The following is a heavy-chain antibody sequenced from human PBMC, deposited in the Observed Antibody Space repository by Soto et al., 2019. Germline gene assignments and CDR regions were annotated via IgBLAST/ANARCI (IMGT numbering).Heavy chain of an antibody. CDR1: EFTFSAHC. CDR3: GNGASDWSGIEK. J-gene: IGHJ4*02. CDR2: LNDNGGKT. V-gene: IGHV3-74*01. Sequence: EVQLAESGGGLVQPGGSLRLSCTASEFTFSAHCMHWVRQAPGKGLMWVSRLNDNGGKTDYADSVKGRFALSRDNAKKTVLLQMASLCVGDAVIYCCGNGASDWSGIEKGGLGTLVTVTS. D-gene: IGHD2-21*02.